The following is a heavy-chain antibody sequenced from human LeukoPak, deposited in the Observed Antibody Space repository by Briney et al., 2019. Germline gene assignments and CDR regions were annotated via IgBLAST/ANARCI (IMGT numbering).Heavy chain of an antibody. CDR2: IDPNSGGT. Sequence: ASVKVSCQASGYTFTGYYMHWVRQAPGQGLEWMGWIDPNSGGTNYAQKFQGRVTMTRDTSISTAYMELSRLRSDDTAVYYCARDSASWYWDFDYWGQGTLVTISS. CDR3: ARDSASWYWDFDY. CDR1: GYTFTGYY. D-gene: IGHD6-13*01. J-gene: IGHJ4*02. V-gene: IGHV1-2*02.